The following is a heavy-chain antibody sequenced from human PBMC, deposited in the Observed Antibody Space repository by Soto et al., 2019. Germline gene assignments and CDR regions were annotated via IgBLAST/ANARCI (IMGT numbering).Heavy chain of an antibody. Sequence: PSETLSLTCSVSGDSISGGASFWSWIRQPPGKGLEWIANVYYSGSSYYNPSLKSRLTISVDTTKNQFSLQLKSMTAADTAVYYCAKLSCTSSTCYFPGWFDPWGQGTLVTVSS. CDR1: GDSISGGASF. CDR3: AKLSCTSSTCYFPGWFDP. J-gene: IGHJ5*02. CDR2: VYYSGSS. V-gene: IGHV4-31*03. D-gene: IGHD2-2*01.